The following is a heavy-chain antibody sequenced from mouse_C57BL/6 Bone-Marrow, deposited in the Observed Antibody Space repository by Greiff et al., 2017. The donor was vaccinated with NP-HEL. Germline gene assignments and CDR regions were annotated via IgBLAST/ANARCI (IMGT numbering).Heavy chain of an antibody. CDR3: ARRGPLLRPFAY. J-gene: IGHJ3*01. V-gene: IGHV3-6*01. CDR1: GYSITSGYY. D-gene: IGHD1-2*01. Sequence: ESGPGLVKPSQSLSLTCSVTGYSITSGYYWNWIRQFPGNKLEWMGYISYDGSNNYNPYLKNRISITRDTSKNQFFLKLNSVTTEDTATYYCARRGPLLRPFAYWGQGTLVTVSA. CDR2: ISYDGSN.